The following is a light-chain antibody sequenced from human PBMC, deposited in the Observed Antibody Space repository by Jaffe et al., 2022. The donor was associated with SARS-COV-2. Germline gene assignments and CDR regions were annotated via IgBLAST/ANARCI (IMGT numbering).Light chain of an antibody. V-gene: IGLV2-23*01. J-gene: IGLJ1*01. CDR2: EGT. Sequence: QSALTQPASVSGSPGQSITISCTGTSSDVGVYNLVSWYQQHPGKAPKLMMSEGTKRPSGVSDRFSGSKSGNTASLTISGLRAEDEADYYCCSYADSRTFVFGTGTKVTVL. CDR1: SSDVGVYNL. CDR3: CSYADSRTFV.